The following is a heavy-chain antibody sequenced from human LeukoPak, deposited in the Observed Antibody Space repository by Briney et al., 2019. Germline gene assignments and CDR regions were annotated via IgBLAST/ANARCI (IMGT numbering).Heavy chain of an antibody. CDR2: IIPIFGTA. D-gene: IGHD3-16*02. J-gene: IGHJ4*02. V-gene: IGHV1-69*06. Sequence: SVKVSCKASGGTFSSYAFSWVRQAPGQGLEWMGGIIPIFGTANYAQKFQGRVTITADKSTSTAYMELSSLRSEDTAVYYCARGLGELSFDLCYWGQGTLVTVSS. CDR1: GGTFSSYA. CDR3: ARGLGELSFDLCY.